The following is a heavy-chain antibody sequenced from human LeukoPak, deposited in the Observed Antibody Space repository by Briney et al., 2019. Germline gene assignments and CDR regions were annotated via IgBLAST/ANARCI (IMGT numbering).Heavy chain of an antibody. J-gene: IGHJ1*01. Sequence: GASVKVSCKASGYTFTSYGISWVRQAPGQGLEWMGWISAYNGNTNYAQKLQGRVTMTTDTSTSTAYMELRSLRSDDTAVYYCARDQGSGWHTAEYFQHWGQGTLVTVSS. CDR1: GYTFTSYG. CDR3: ARDQGSGWHTAEYFQH. V-gene: IGHV1-18*01. CDR2: ISAYNGNT. D-gene: IGHD6-19*01.